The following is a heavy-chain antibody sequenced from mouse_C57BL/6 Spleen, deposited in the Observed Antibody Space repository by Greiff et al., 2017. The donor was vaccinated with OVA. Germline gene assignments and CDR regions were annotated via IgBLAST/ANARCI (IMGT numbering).Heavy chain of an antibody. D-gene: IGHD1-1*01. V-gene: IGHV1-69*01. CDR2: IDPSDSYT. CDR3: ARGYYEAYFDY. J-gene: IGHJ2*01. CDR1: GYTFTSYW. Sequence: QVQLQQPGAELVMPGASVKLSCKASGYTFTSYWMHWVKQRPGQGLEWIGEIDPSDSYTNYNQKFKGKSTLTVDKSSSTAYMHLSSLTSEDSAVYYCARGYYEAYFDYWGQGTTLTVSS.